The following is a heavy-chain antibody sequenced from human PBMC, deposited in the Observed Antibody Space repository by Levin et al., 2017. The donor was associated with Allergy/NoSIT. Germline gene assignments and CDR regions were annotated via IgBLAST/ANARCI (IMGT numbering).Heavy chain of an antibody. D-gene: IGHD3-10*01. CDR2: ISSTSAKM. J-gene: IGHJ4*02. CDR3: VRDLGSTSFYTNFDR. CDR1: GFTFSIYN. Sequence: PGGSLRLSCVASGFTFSIYNMNWVRQAPGEGLEWVSYISSTSAKMYYADSVKGRFTISRDNAKNSLYLQMNSLRDEDTAVYYCVRDLGSTSFYTNFDRWGQGTLVTVSS. V-gene: IGHV3-48*02.